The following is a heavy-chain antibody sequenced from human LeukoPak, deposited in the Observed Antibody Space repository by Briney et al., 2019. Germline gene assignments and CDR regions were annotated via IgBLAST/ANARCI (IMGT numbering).Heavy chain of an antibody. J-gene: IGHJ6*03. V-gene: IGHV1-2*02. Sequence: ASVKVSCKASGYTFTGYYMHWVRQAPGQGLEWMGWINPNSGGTNYAQKFQGRVTMTRDTSISTAYMELSRLRSDDTAVYYCARDGPNGGTTRPGEYYYYYMDVWGKGTTVTISS. CDR1: GYTFTGYY. CDR2: INPNSGGT. D-gene: IGHD1-1*01. CDR3: ARDGPNGGTTRPGEYYYYYMDV.